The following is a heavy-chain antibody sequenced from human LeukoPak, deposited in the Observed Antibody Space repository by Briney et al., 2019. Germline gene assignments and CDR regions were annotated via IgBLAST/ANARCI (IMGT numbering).Heavy chain of an antibody. CDR2: INVKSGAT. V-gene: IGHV1-2*06. CDR3: ARQRPSLWFDP. D-gene: IGHD6-25*01. Sequence: ASVKVSCKASGYTFIDYYFNWVRQAPGQGPEWMGRINVKSGATDYAQKFQGRVTVTRDTSISTAYMELSSLRSEDTAVYYCARQRPSLWFDPWGQGTLVTVSS. CDR1: GYTFIDYY. J-gene: IGHJ5*02.